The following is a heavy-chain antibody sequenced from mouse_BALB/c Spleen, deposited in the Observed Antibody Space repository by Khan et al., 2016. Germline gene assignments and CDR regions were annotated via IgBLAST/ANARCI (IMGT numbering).Heavy chain of an antibody. CDR2: INPITGYT. V-gene: IGHV1-7*01. CDR3: SRRTGNFDY. J-gene: IGHJ2*01. Sequence: VQLQESGAELAKPGASVKMSCKASGYTFTSYWMHWVKQRPGQGLEWIGYINPITGYTEYNQKFKDKATLTEDKSSSTAYMQLSSLTSEDSAVYYCSRRTGNFDYWGQGTTLTVSS. CDR1: GYTFTSYW. D-gene: IGHD4-1*01.